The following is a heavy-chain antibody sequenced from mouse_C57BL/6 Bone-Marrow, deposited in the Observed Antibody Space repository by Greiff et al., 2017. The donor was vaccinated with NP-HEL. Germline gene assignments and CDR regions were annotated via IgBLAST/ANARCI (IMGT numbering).Heavy chain of an antibody. CDR3: ARGPLPLYYFDY. D-gene: IGHD5-5*01. CDR2: ISDGGSYT. J-gene: IGHJ2*01. V-gene: IGHV5-4*03. CDR1: GFTFSSYA. Sequence: EVKVVESGGGLVKPGGSLKLSCAASGFTFSSYAMSWVRQTPEKRLEWVATISDGGSYTYYPDNVKGRFTISRDNAKNNLYLQMSHLKSEDTAMYYCARGPLPLYYFDYWGQGTTLTVSS.